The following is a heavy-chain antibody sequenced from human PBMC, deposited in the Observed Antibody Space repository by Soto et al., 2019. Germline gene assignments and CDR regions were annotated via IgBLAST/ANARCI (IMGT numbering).Heavy chain of an antibody. CDR2: VSFDGKVT. V-gene: IGHV3-30*04. CDR1: GFTFNSVS. D-gene: IGHD2-21*02. CDR3: AREPYGDCQYFDY. J-gene: IGHJ4*02. Sequence: QVQLVVSGGGMAQAGTSLRLSCTGSGFTFNSVSQHWVRQGPDKGLEWVAVVSFDGKVTYYADSVKGRFTVSRDISKNTIYLQANSLRPEDTAVYYCAREPYGDCQYFDYWGQGTPVTVSS.